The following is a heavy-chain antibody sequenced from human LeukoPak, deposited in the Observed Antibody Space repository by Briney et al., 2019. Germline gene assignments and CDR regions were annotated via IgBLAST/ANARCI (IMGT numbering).Heavy chain of an antibody. V-gene: IGHV3-33*01. CDR1: GFTFSSYG. CDR2: IWYDGSNK. CDR3: ARDLNTYYYGRDLNWFDP. Sequence: GGSLRLSCAASGFTFSSYGMHWVRQAPGKGLEWVAVIWYDGSNKYYADSVKGRFTISRDNYKNTLYLQMNSLRAEDTAVYYCARDLNTYYYGRDLNWFDPWGQGTLVTVSS. D-gene: IGHD3-10*02. J-gene: IGHJ5*02.